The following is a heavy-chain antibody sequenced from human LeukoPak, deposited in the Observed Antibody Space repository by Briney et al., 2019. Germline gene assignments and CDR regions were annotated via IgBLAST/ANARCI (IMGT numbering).Heavy chain of an antibody. CDR1: GGSISSGSYY. Sequence: KTSQTLSLTCTVSGGSISSGSYYWSWIRQPAGKGLEWIGRINPSGITKYNPSLKSRVTISVDTSKNQFSLKLSSVTAADTAVYYCARDASPSYDFWSGYLFDYWGQGTLVTVSS. CDR2: INPSGIT. J-gene: IGHJ4*02. CDR3: ARDASPSYDFWSGYLFDY. D-gene: IGHD3-3*01. V-gene: IGHV4-61*02.